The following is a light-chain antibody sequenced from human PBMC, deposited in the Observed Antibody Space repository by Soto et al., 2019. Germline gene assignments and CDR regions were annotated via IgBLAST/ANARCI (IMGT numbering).Light chain of an antibody. CDR2: LAS. CDR1: QAVNTR. V-gene: IGKV3-11*01. Sequence: EIVLTQSPATLSSFPGDRVTLSCRASQAVNTRLAWYQHKPGQAPRLLIYLASNRAAGVPARFSGSGSGTDFTLTISDVEPEDFAVYYCQQYNNWPSWTFGQGTKV. CDR3: QQYNNWPSWT. J-gene: IGKJ1*01.